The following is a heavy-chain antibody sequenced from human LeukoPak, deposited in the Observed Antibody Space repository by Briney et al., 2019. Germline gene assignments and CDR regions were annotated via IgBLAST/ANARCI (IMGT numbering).Heavy chain of an antibody. Sequence: SETLSLTCAVSGGSISSGGYSWSWIRQPPGKGLEWIGYIYHSGSTYYNPSLKSRVTISVDRSKNQFSLKLSSVTAADAAVYYCARGIIAVAGHFDYWGQGTLVTVSS. J-gene: IGHJ4*02. CDR2: IYHSGST. V-gene: IGHV4-30-2*01. CDR1: GGSISSGGYS. D-gene: IGHD6-19*01. CDR3: ARGIIAVAGHFDY.